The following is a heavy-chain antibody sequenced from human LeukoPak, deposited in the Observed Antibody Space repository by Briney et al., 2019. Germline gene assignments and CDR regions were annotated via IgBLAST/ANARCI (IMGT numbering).Heavy chain of an antibody. CDR1: GYTFTSYD. J-gene: IGHJ3*02. V-gene: IGHV1-8*01. CDR2: MNPNSGNT. Sequence: GASVKVSCKASGYTFTSYDINWVRQATGQGLEWMGWMNPNSGNTGYAQKFQGRVTMTRNTSISTAYMELSSLRSEDTAVYYCAIASPRDKDDAFDIWGQGTMVTVSS. D-gene: IGHD5-24*01. CDR3: AIASPRDKDDAFDI.